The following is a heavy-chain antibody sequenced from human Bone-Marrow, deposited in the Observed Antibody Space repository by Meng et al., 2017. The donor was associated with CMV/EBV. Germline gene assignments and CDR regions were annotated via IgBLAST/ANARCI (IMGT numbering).Heavy chain of an antibody. V-gene: IGHV3-53*01. D-gene: IGHD2-2*01. J-gene: IGHJ6*02. CDR2: IYSGGNT. CDR3: ARPRDDRSVVVRGSYGMDV. CDR1: EFTVSSNY. Sequence: GESQKISCAAAEFTVSSNYMSWVRQAPGKGLEWVTVIYSGGNTYYADSVKGRFTISRDNPKNTLYLQMNSLRAEDTAVYYCARPRDDRSVVVRGSYGMDVWSQGTTVTVSS.